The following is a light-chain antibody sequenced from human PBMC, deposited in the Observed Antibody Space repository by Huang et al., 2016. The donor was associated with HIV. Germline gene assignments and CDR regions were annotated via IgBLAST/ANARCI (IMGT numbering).Light chain of an antibody. Sequence: EIVMTQSPATLSVSPGERATLSCRASQSVSTNLALFQQKPGQAPRLRIYGASTRATDVPVRFSGSGSGTEFTLTISSLQSEDFVVYYCQQYNDWPPITFGPGTKLEIK. V-gene: IGKV3-15*01. CDR2: GAS. CDR1: QSVSTN. CDR3: QQYNDWPPIT. J-gene: IGKJ3*01.